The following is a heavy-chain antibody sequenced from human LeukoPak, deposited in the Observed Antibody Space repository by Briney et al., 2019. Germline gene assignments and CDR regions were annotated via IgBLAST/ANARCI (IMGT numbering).Heavy chain of an antibody. J-gene: IGHJ1*01. CDR1: GFTFSSYA. V-gene: IGHV3-48*04. CDR3: ARHSGSYEHFQH. CDR2: ISSSGSTI. D-gene: IGHD1-26*01. Sequence: TGGSLRLSCAASGFTFSSYAMSWVRQAPGKGLEWVSYISSSGSTIYYADSVKGRFTISRDNAKNSLYLQMNSLRAEDTAVYYCARHSGSYEHFQHWGQGTLVTVSS.